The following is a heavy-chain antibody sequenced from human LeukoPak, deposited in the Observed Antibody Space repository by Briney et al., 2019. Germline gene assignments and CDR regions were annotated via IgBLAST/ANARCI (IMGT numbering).Heavy chain of an antibody. V-gene: IGHV3-33*01. CDR2: IWYDESNK. D-gene: IGHD6-13*01. Sequence: GGSLRLSCAASGFSSYGMHWVRQAPGKGLEWVAVIWYDESNKYYADSVKGRFTISRDNSRNTLYLQMNSLRTEDTAVYYCARDGFSSSWYGRALDYWGQGTLVTVSS. CDR1: GFSSYG. J-gene: IGHJ4*02. CDR3: ARDGFSSSWYGRALDY.